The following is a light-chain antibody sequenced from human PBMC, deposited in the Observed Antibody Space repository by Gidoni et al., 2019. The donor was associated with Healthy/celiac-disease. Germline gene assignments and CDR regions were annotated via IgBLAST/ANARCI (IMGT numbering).Light chain of an antibody. CDR3: SSYTSSSTLV. CDR2: EVS. Sequence: HSALTQPASVSGSPGQSITISCTGTSSDVGGYNYVSWYQQHPGKDPKLMIYEVSNRPSGVSNRFSGSKSGNTASLTISGLQAEDEADYYCSSYTSSSTLVFGTGTKVTVL. CDR1: SSDVGGYNY. J-gene: IGLJ1*01. V-gene: IGLV2-14*01.